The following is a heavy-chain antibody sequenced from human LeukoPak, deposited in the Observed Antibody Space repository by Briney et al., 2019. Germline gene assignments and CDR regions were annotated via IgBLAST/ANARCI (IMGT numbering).Heavy chain of an antibody. J-gene: IGHJ5*02. D-gene: IGHD6-13*01. V-gene: IGHV4-4*07. CDR2: IYTSGST. CDR1: GGSISSYY. Sequence: SETLSLTCTVSGGSISSYYWSWIRQPAGKGLEWIGRIYTSGSTNYNPSLKSRVTMSVDTSKNQFSLKLSSVTAADTAVYYCARSRIAAAFVRGWFDPWGQGTLVTVSS. CDR3: ARSRIAAAFVRGWFDP.